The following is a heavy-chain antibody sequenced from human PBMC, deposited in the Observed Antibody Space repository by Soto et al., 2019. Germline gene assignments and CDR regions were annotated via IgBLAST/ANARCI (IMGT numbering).Heavy chain of an antibody. V-gene: IGHV4-59*08. Sequence: SETLSLTCTASGGSISSYYWSWIRQPPGKGLEWIGYIYYSGSTNYNPSLKSRVTISVDTSKNQFSLKLTSVTAADTAVYFCARYKRSGSDDFDYWGQGTQVTVSS. CDR2: IYYSGST. CDR3: ARYKRSGSDDFDY. CDR1: GGSISSYY. D-gene: IGHD6-25*01. J-gene: IGHJ4*02.